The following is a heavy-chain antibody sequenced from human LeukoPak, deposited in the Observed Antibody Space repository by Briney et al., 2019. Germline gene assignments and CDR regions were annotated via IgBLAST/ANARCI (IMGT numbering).Heavy chain of an antibody. CDR3: ARSALFGVVIKDTIFDY. Sequence: SVKVSCKASGGTFISYAISWVRQAPGQGLEWMGGIIPIFGTANYAQKFQGRVTNTTDESTSTAYMELSSLRSEDTAVYYCARSALFGVVIKDTIFDYWGQGTLVTVSS. CDR2: IIPIFGTA. J-gene: IGHJ4*02. V-gene: IGHV1-69*05. CDR1: GGTFISYA. D-gene: IGHD3-3*01.